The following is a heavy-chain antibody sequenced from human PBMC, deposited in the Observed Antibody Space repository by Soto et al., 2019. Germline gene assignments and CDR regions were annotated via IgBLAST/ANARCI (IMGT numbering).Heavy chain of an antibody. D-gene: IGHD3-10*01. CDR1: GDSVSSNSAA. J-gene: IGHJ4*02. CDR3: ARELGMVRGVPNPVDY. Sequence: SQTLSLTCAISGDSVSSNSAAWNWIRQSPSRGLEWLGRTYYRSKWYNDYAVSVKGRITINPDTSNNRISLQLTSVTPEDTAVYYCARELGMVRGVPNPVDYWGQGTLVTVSS. CDR2: TYYRSKWYN. V-gene: IGHV6-1*01.